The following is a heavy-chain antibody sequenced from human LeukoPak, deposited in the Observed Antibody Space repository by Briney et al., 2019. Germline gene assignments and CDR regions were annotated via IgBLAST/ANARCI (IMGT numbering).Heavy chain of an antibody. J-gene: IGHJ5*02. CDR1: GGSISSYY. CDR3: ARIYYYDSSGYSNWFDP. V-gene: IGHV4-59*01. Sequence: PSETLSLTCTVSGGSISSYYWSWLRQPPGKGLEWFGYIYYSGSTNYNPSLKSRVTISVDTSKNQFSLKLSSVTAADTAVYYCARIYYYDSSGYSNWFDPWGQGTLVTVSS. CDR2: IYYSGST. D-gene: IGHD3-22*01.